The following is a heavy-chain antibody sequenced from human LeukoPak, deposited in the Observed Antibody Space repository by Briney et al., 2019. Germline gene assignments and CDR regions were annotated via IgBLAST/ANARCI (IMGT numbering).Heavy chain of an antibody. J-gene: IGHJ5*02. D-gene: IGHD3-10*01. CDR2: ISSSGSIR. CDR3: ARGVIWFGESPKNWLGPDP. CDR1: GFTFSSYS. Sequence: GGSLRLSCAASGFTFSSYSMNWVRQAPGRGLEWISYISSSGSIRYYADSVKGRFTISRDNAKNSLYLQMNSLRDEDTAVYYCARGVIWFGESPKNWLGPDPWGQGTLVTVPS. V-gene: IGHV3-48*02.